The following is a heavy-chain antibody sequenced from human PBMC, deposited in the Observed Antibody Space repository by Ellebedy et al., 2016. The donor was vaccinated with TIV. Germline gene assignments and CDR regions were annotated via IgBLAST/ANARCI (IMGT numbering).Heavy chain of an antibody. V-gene: IGHV4-39*06. CDR1: GDSSSSGSYS. CDR3: ARAPDY. Sequence: MPSETLSLTCTVSGDSSSSGSYSWGWIRQPPGTGLELIGGMYYSGSSYYTPSLKSRVTISVDTSKRQFPLKLSSVTAADTAVYYCARAPDYWGQGTLVTVSS. CDR2: MYYSGSS. J-gene: IGHJ4*02.